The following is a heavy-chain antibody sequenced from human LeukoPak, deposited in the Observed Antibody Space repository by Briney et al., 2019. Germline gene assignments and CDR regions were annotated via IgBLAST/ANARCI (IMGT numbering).Heavy chain of an antibody. CDR1: GFTFSSYG. CDR2: ISYDGSNK. Sequence: GGSLRLSCAASGFTFSSYGVHWVRQAPGKGLEWVAVISYDGSNKYYADSVKGRFTISRDNAKNSLFLQMNNLRAEDTAVYYCASRPSHVNYYGIFDYWGRGTLVTVSS. J-gene: IGHJ4*02. CDR3: ASRPSHVNYYGIFDY. V-gene: IGHV3-30*03. D-gene: IGHD3-22*01.